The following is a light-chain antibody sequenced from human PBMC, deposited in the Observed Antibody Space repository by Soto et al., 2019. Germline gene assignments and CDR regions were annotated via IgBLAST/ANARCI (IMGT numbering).Light chain of an antibody. J-gene: IGLJ2*01. CDR2: DTS. CDR1: TGAVTSGHY. Sequence: QAVVTQEPSLTVSPGGTVTLTCGSSTGAVTSGHYPYWFQQKPGQAPRTLIYDTSNKHSWTPARFSGSLLGGKAALTLSGAQPEDAAEYYCLLSYSGAREVFGGGTKVTVL. CDR3: LLSYSGAREV. V-gene: IGLV7-46*01.